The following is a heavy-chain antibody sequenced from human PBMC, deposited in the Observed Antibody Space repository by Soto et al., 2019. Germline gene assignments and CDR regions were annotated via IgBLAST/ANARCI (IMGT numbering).Heavy chain of an antibody. V-gene: IGHV1-8*01. CDR2: MNPNSGNT. CDR1: GYTFTRYD. CDR3: ATGQYKIDY. J-gene: IGHJ4*02. Sequence: QVQLVQSGAEVKKPGASVKVSCKASGYTFTRYDINWVRQAAGQGLEWMGWMNPNSGNTGYAQRFQGRVTMTRNTSTITAYMELSSLGSEDTAVYYCATGQYKIDYCGQGILVTVSS. D-gene: IGHD1-1*01.